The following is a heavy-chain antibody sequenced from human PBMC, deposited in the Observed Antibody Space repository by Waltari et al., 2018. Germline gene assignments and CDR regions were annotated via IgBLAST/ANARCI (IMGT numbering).Heavy chain of an antibody. CDR3: ARRRGTSSWYNGWFDP. Sequence: VQLQQWGAGLLKPSETLSLTCAVYGGSFSGYYWSWIRQPPGKGLEWMGIIYPGDSDTRYSPSFQGQVTISADKSISTAYLQWSSLKASDTAMYYCARRRGTSSWYNGWFDPWGQGTLVTVSS. V-gene: IGHV5-51*01. CDR2: IYPGDSDT. CDR1: GGSFSGYY. D-gene: IGHD6-13*01. J-gene: IGHJ5*02.